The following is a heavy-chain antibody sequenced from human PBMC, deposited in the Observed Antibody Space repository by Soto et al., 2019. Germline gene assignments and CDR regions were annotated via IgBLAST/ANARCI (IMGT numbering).Heavy chain of an antibody. CDR3: SKWSGYGDL. CDR1: GFTMSTYS. V-gene: IGHV3-23*01. D-gene: IGHD5-12*01. J-gene: IGHJ4*02. CDR2: ISVTPGIR. Sequence: EMQLLESGGGLVQPGGSLRLSCAASGFTMSTYSVTWVRQAPGKGLEWVSGISVTPGIRFYADSVKGRFTISRDSSKNAVYLQMNSLRAEDTAMYFCSKWSGYGDLWGQGTLVTVSS.